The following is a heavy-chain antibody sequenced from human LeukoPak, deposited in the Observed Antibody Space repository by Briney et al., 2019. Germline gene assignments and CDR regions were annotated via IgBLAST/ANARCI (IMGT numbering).Heavy chain of an antibody. Sequence: GGSLRLSCAASGFTFSSYAMSWVRQAPGKGLEWASAISGSGGSTYYADSVKGRFTISRDNSKNTLYLQMNSLRAEDTAVYYCAKVHSSSVYYYYYMDVWGKGTTVTVSS. J-gene: IGHJ6*03. CDR1: GFTFSSYA. D-gene: IGHD6-6*01. CDR3: AKVHSSSVYYYYYMDV. V-gene: IGHV3-23*01. CDR2: ISGSGGST.